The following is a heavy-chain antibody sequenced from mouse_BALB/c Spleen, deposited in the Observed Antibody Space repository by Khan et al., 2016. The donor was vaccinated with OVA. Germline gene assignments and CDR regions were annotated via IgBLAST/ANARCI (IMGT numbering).Heavy chain of an antibody. D-gene: IGHD1-1*01. Sequence: QVQLKQSVPELVNPGASLKVSCKASGYTFTDYIIGWVKQSTRQGLEWIGDIFPGSGTPYYNEKFKDKATLTEDKSSNTAYMQLSSLTSEDSAVYVCARGGYSVFAYWGQGTLVTVSA. J-gene: IGHJ3*01. CDR1: GYTFTDYI. CDR2: IFPGSGTP. CDR3: ARGGYSVFAY. V-gene: IGHV1-77*01.